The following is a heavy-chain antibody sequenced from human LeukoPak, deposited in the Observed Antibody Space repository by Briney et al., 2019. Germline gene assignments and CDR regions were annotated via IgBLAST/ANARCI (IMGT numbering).Heavy chain of an antibody. D-gene: IGHD3-16*01. CDR1: GFSVSSNF. J-gene: IGHJ4*02. CDR3: AKVRFGEYFAYFDY. V-gene: IGHV3-30*02. Sequence: GGSLRLSCAASGFSVSSNFMSWVRQAPGKGLEWVAFIRHDGTNKYYADSVKGRFTISRDNSKNTLYLQMNSLRAEDTAVYYCAKVRFGEYFAYFDYWGQGTLVTVSS. CDR2: IRHDGTNK.